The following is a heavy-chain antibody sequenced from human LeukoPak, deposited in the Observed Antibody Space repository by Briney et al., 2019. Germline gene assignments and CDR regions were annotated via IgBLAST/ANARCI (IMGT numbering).Heavy chain of an antibody. CDR1: GFTFSSYG. D-gene: IGHD1-7*01. CDR3: AKDKGLELEEDYFDY. Sequence: GRSLRLSCAASGFTFSSYGMHWVRQAPGKGLEWVAVISYDGSNKYYADSVKGRFTISRDNSKNTLYLQMNSLRAEDTVVYYCAKDKGLELEEDYFDYWGQGTLVTVSS. CDR2: ISYDGSNK. V-gene: IGHV3-30*18. J-gene: IGHJ4*02.